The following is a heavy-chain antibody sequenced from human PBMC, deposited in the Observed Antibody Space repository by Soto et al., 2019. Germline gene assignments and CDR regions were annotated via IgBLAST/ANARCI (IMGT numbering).Heavy chain of an antibody. V-gene: IGHV3-23*01. CDR2: VSMGGST. D-gene: IGHD2-15*01. Sequence: DVHLLESGGGFVHPEGSLRLSCAAYGFTFSSYAMGWVRQGPGKGLEWVAVVSMGGSTHYADSVRGRFTISRDNSTNTLALNMTSLTAEDTAVYFCAKRRGAGWHFDYWGQGALVTVSS. CDR1: GFTFSSYA. CDR3: AKRRGAGWHFDY. J-gene: IGHJ4*02.